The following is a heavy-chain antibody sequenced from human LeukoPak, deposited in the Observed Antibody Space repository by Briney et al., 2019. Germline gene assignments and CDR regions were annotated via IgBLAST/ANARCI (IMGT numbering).Heavy chain of an antibody. CDR1: GGSFSGYY. V-gene: IGHV4-34*01. Sequence: SETLSLTCAVYGGSFSGYYWSWIRQPPGKGLEWIGEINHSGGTNYNPSLKSRVTISVDTSKNQFSLKLSSVTAADTAVYYCARGRDTAAFDIWGQGTMVTVSS. CDR2: INHSGGT. D-gene: IGHD5-18*01. CDR3: ARGRDTAAFDI. J-gene: IGHJ3*02.